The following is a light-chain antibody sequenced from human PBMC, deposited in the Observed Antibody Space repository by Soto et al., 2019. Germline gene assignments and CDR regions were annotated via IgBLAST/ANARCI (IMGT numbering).Light chain of an antibody. V-gene: IGKV3-11*01. Sequence: EILLKQSPATLSLSPGERATLSCRASKSVSSFLAWYQQKPGKAHRHLIYDASKRSTGIPTRFSGSGSGTDFTLTSSSLAPEDFAVYYCQERINWPLTFVGGTKVEI. CDR2: DAS. CDR1: KSVSSF. J-gene: IGKJ4*01. CDR3: QERINWPLT.